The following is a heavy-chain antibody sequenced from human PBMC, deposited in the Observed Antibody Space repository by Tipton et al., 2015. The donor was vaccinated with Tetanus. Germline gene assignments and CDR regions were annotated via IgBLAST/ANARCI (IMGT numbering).Heavy chain of an antibody. CDR2: INPNSGGT. D-gene: IGHD2-15*01. J-gene: IGHJ6*02. CDR1: GYTFTGYY. Sequence: QLVQSGAEMKKPGASVKVSCKASGYTFTGYYIYWVRQAPGQGLEWMGWINPNSGGTNYAQKFQGRVTMTRDTSISTVYMELSRLKSDATAVYFCARSGWAGSSCSSGMDVWGRGTPVTVSS. V-gene: IGHV1-2*02. CDR3: ARSGWAGSSCSSGMDV.